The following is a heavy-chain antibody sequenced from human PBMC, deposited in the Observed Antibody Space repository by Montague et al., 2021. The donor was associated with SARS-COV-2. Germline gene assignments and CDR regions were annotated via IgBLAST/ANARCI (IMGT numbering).Heavy chain of an antibody. CDR3: AREYVYYSDCIGYSFDI. Sequence: SETLSLTCTVSGGSVSSGSYYWSWIQQPPGKGLEWIGYIYYSGSTNYNPSLKSRVTILVDTSKNQFSLKLSSVTAADTAVYYCAREYVYYSDCIGYSFDIWGQGTMVTVSS. CDR1: GGSVSSGSYY. J-gene: IGHJ3*02. V-gene: IGHV4-61*01. CDR2: IYYSGST. D-gene: IGHD3-22*01.